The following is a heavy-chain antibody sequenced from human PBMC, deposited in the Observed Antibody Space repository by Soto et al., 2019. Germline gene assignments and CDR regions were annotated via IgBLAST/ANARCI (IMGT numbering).Heavy chain of an antibody. CDR1: GDSINSDSYY. J-gene: IGHJ4*02. V-gene: IGHV4-39*01. CDR2: IYYRGNT. D-gene: IGHD3-9*01. CDR3: ASLEGLATIEYYIDY. Sequence: ASETLSLTCSVSGDSINSDSYYWGWIRQPPGKGLEWIGSIYYRGNTYYNPSLKTRVTISLDKSKSQFSLKLNSVTAADSAVYFCASLEGLATIEYYIDYWGQGTLVTVSS.